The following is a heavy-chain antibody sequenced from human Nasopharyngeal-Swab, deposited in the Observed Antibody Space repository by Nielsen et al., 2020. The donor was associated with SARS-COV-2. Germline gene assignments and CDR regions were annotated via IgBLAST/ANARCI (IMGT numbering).Heavy chain of an antibody. J-gene: IGHJ6*02. V-gene: IGHV3-11*04. CDR1: GFTFSDYY. CDR3: ARGPYSSSSYYYYGMDV. Sequence: GGSLRLSCAASGFTFSDYYMSWIRQAPGKGLEWVSYISSSGSTIYYADSVKGRFTISRDNSKNTLYLQMNSLRAEDTAVYYCARGPYSSSSYYYYGMDVWGQGTTVTVSS. D-gene: IGHD6-13*01. CDR2: ISSSGSTI.